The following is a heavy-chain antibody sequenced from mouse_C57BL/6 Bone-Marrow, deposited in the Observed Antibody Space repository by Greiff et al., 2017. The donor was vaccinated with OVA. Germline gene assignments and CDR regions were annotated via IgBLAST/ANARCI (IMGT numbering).Heavy chain of an antibody. CDR2: IYWDDDK. CDR3: ARRGSYGTMGYYAMDY. J-gene: IGHJ4*01. CDR1: GFSLNTSNMG. Sequence: QVTLKVSGPGILQSSQTLSLTCSFSGFSLNTSNMGVSWIRQPSGKGLEWLAHIYWDDDKRYNPPLKSRLTISKHTSRNQVFLKIASVDTADTATYDVARRGSYGTMGYYAMDYWGQGTSVTVSS. D-gene: IGHD1-1*02. V-gene: IGHV8-12*01.